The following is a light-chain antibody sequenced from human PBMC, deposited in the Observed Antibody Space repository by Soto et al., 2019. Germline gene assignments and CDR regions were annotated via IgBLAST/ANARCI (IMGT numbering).Light chain of an antibody. V-gene: IGLV2-8*01. CDR2: EVS. Sequence: QSALTQPPSASGSPGQSVTISCTGTSSDVGGYNYVSWYQQHPGKAPKLMIYEVSKRPSGVPDRFSGSKSGNTASLTVSGLLAEDEADYYCSSYAGSNIYVFGTGTQLAVL. CDR1: SSDVGGYNY. CDR3: SSYAGSNIYV. J-gene: IGLJ1*01.